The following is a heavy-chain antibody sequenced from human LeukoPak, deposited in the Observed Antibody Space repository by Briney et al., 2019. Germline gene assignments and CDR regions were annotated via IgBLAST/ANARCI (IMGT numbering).Heavy chain of an antibody. CDR1: GFTFSSYA. CDR3: AGGYCSSTSCLPPDY. Sequence: GGSLRLSCSASGFTFSSYAMHWVRQAPGKGLEYVSAISSNGGSTYYADSVKGRFTISRDNSKNTLYLQMSSLRAEDTAVYYCAGGYCSSTSCLPPDYWGQGTLVTVSS. J-gene: IGHJ4*02. V-gene: IGHV3-64D*06. CDR2: ISSNGGST. D-gene: IGHD2-2*01.